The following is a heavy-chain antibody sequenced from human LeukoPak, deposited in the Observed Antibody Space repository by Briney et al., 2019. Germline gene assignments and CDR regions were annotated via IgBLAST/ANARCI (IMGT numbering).Heavy chain of an antibody. CDR3: ARHRAYSSSSPLDY. CDR1: AGSISSLY. D-gene: IGHD6-6*01. J-gene: IGHJ4*02. Sequence: SQTLSLTCSVSAGSISSLYWSWIRHPPGKGLELIGYIYYTGSTNYHPSLKSRFTLFVDMSKNQPSLRLGSVTSTDTPFFSCARHRAYSSSSPLDYWGQGTLVTVAS. CDR2: IYYTGST. V-gene: IGHV4-59*08.